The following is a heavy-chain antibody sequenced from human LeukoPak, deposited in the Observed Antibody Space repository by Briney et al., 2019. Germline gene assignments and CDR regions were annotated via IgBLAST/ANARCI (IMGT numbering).Heavy chain of an antibody. CDR3: ARATGYGMDV. V-gene: IGHV4-59*01. J-gene: IGHJ6*02. Sequence: PSETLSLTCTVSGGSISSYYWSWIRQPPGKGLEWIGYIYYSGSTNYNPFLKSRVTISVDTSKNQFSLKLSSVTAADTAVYYCARATGYGMDVWGQGTTVTVSS. CDR2: IYYSGST. D-gene: IGHD1-14*01. CDR1: GGSISSYY.